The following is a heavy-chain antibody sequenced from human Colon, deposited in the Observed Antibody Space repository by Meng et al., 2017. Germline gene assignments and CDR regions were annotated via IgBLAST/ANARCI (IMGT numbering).Heavy chain of an antibody. Sequence: GESLKISCAASGFTFSSYAMGWVRQAPGKGLEWVSAISGSGGSTYYADSVKGRFTISRDNSKNTLYLQMNSLRAEDTAVYYCAKDLPEHYDSSGYTDYWGQGTLVTVSS. J-gene: IGHJ4*02. CDR3: AKDLPEHYDSSGYTDY. CDR1: GFTFSSYA. CDR2: ISGSGGST. V-gene: IGHV3-23*01. D-gene: IGHD3-22*01.